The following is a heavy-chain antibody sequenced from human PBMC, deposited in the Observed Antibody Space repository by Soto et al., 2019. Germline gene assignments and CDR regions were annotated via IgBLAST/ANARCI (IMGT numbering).Heavy chain of an antibody. V-gene: IGHV4-39*01. CDR3: ARHPGYSEDY. J-gene: IGHJ4*02. CDR2: IYYSGST. Sequence: PSETLSLTCTVSGGSISSSSYYWGWIRQPPGKGLEWIGSIYYSGSTYYNPSLKSRVTISVDTSKSQFSLKLSSVTAADTAVYYCARHPGYSEDYWGQGTLVTVSS. CDR1: GGSISSSSYY. D-gene: IGHD5-18*01.